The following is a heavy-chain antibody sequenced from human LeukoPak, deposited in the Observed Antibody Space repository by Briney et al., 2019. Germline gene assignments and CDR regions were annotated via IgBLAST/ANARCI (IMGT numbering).Heavy chain of an antibody. D-gene: IGHD4-17*01. CDR3: ARGGHYGDYDPRGAGGDY. CDR1: GYTFTIYG. Sequence: ASVKVSFKASGYTFTIYGISWVRQAPGQGLEWMGWISAYNGNTNYAQKLQGRVTMTTDTSTSTAYMELRSLRSDDTAVYYCARGGHYGDYDPRGAGGDYWGQGTLVTVSS. V-gene: IGHV1-18*01. J-gene: IGHJ4*02. CDR2: ISAYNGNT.